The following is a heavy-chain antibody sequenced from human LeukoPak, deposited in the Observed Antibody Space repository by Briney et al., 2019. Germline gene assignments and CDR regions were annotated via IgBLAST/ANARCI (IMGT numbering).Heavy chain of an antibody. V-gene: IGHV3-30-3*01. Sequence: GGSLRLSCAASGFTFSSYAMHWVRQAPGKGLEWVAVISYDGSNKYYADSVKGRFTISRDNSKNTLYLQMNSLRAEDTAVYYCARDGVRPEGPYYMDVWGKGTTVTVSS. CDR3: ARDGVRPEGPYYMDV. J-gene: IGHJ6*03. CDR2: ISYDGSNK. D-gene: IGHD3-16*01. CDR1: GFTFSSYA.